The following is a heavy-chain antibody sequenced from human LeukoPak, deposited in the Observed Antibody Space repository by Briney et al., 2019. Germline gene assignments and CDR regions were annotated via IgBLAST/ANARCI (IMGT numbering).Heavy chain of an antibody. CDR1: GFTFSSYA. Sequence: GGSLRLSCAASGFTFSSYAMNWVRQAPGKGLEWVSSISSSSSYIYYADSVKGRFTISRDNAKNSLYLQMNSLRAEDAAVYYCANRISPGYWGQGTLVTVSS. CDR2: ISSSSSYI. J-gene: IGHJ4*02. V-gene: IGHV3-21*01. D-gene: IGHD2/OR15-2a*01. CDR3: ANRISPGY.